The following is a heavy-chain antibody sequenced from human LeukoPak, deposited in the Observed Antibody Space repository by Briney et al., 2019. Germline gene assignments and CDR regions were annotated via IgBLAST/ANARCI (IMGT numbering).Heavy chain of an antibody. Sequence: PGGSLRLSCAASGFTFSSYGMHWVRQAPGKGLEWVALISDDGGKKYYADSVKGRFTISRDNSKNTLYLQTNSLRAEDTALYYCAKDLDHDYDDYGLDYWGQGTLVTVSS. D-gene: IGHD4-17*01. CDR2: ISDDGGKK. CDR3: AKDLDHDYDDYGLDY. CDR1: GFTFSSYG. V-gene: IGHV3-30*18. J-gene: IGHJ4*02.